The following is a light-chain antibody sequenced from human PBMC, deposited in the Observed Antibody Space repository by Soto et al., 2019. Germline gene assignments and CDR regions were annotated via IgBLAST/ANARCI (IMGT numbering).Light chain of an antibody. CDR3: LHYGGAPRT. J-gene: IGKJ5*01. CDR2: GAS. V-gene: IGKV3-20*01. Sequence: IVLTQSPGTLSLSLGESATLPCRASQSFXSDYLAWFQQKPGQAPRLLXDGASTMTTGSPDRLSGSGSGTDFTLTIGRLEPGDFSVYYCLHYGGAPRTFGQGTRLEI. CDR1: QSFXSDY.